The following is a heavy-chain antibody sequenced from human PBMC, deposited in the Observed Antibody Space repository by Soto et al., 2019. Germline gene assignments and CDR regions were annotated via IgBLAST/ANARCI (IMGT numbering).Heavy chain of an antibody. CDR3: ARGVWDIVVVPAAMGYGMDV. CDR2: ISAYNGNT. V-gene: IGHV1-18*01. CDR1: GYTFTSYG. D-gene: IGHD2-2*01. J-gene: IGHJ6*02. Sequence: QVQLVQSGAEVKKPGASVKVSCKASGYTFTSYGISWVRQAPGQGLEWMGWISAYNGNTNYAQKLQGRVTMTTDTSTSTAYMELRSLRSDDTAVYYFARGVWDIVVVPAAMGYGMDVWGQGTTVTVSS.